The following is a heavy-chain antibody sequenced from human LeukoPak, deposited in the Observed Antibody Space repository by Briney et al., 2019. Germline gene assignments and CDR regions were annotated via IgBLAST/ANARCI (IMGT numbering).Heavy chain of an antibody. J-gene: IGHJ4*02. CDR3: AKEPYSSAYSFDS. D-gene: IGHD6-19*01. CDR1: GFTFSSYG. Sequence: GGSLRLSCAASGFTFSSYGMHWVRQAPGKGLEWVAVISYDGSNKYYADSVKGRFTISRDNSKNTLYLQMNSLRAEDTAVYYCAKEPYSSAYSFDSWGQGTLVTVSS. CDR2: ISYDGSNK. V-gene: IGHV3-30*18.